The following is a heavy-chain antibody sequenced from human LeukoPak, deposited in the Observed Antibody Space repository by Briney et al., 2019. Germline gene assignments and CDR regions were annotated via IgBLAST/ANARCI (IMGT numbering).Heavy chain of an antibody. CDR1: GFTFSSYG. CDR3: AKDGPPDSSGYYFLNY. D-gene: IGHD3-22*01. V-gene: IGHV3-30*02. J-gene: IGHJ4*02. CDR2: IRYDGSNK. Sequence: GGSLRLSCAASGFTFSSYGMHWVRQAPGKGLEWVAFIRYDGSNKYYADSVKGRFTISRDNSKNTLYLQMNSLRAEDRAVYYCAKDGPPDSSGYYFLNYWGQGTLVTVSS.